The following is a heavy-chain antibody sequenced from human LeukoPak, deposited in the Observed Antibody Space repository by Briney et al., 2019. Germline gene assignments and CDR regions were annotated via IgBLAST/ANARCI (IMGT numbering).Heavy chain of an antibody. CDR2: IYYSGST. Sequence: PSETLSLTCTVSGGSISSSSYYWGWIRQPPGKGLEWIGRIYYSGSTYYNPSLKSRVTISVDTSKNQFSLKLSSVTAADTAVYYCADGMSITGTTWGQGTLVTVSS. J-gene: IGHJ4*02. CDR3: ADGMSITGTT. D-gene: IGHD1-7*01. CDR1: GGSISSSSYY. V-gene: IGHV4-39*01.